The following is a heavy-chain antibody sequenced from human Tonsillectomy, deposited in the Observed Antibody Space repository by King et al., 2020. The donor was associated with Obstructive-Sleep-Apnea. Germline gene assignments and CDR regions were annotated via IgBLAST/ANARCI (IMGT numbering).Heavy chain of an antibody. J-gene: IGHJ4*02. CDR2: IYHSGST. CDR3: VRARVTGTPTPYFDF. V-gene: IGHV4-38-2*02. Sequence: PLQESGPGLVKPAETLSLTCTVSGYSISSGYYWGWIRQPPGKGLGWIGSIYHSGSTYYNSSLESRVTISLDTSKNQFSLNLNSVTAADTAVYYCVRARVTGTPTPYFDFWGQGTLVTVSS. D-gene: IGHD1-20*01. CDR1: GYSISSGYY.